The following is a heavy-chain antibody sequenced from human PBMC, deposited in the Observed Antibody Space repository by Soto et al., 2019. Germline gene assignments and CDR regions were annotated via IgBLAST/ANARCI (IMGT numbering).Heavy chain of an antibody. CDR3: AKDGAAGRVMGV. Sequence: EERLVESGGGLVKPGGSMRISCAASGFDFSTTGMNWVRQAPGKGLEWVSSIISHGTYIFYADSVKGRFTVSRDNAKNSLYLKVSSLRAEDTTVYYCAKDGAAGRVMGVWGQGTTVTVSS. V-gene: IGHV3-21*01. J-gene: IGHJ6*02. CDR2: IISHGTYI. D-gene: IGHD6-25*01. CDR1: GFDFSTTG.